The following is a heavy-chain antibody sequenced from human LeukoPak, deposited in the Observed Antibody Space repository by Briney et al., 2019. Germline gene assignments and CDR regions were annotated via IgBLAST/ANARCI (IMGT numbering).Heavy chain of an antibody. D-gene: IGHD6-13*01. Sequence: GGSLRLSCAASGFTFSSYAMSWVRQAPGKGLEWVSSISSSSSYIYYADSVKGRFTISRDNAKNSLYLQMNSLRAEDMAVYYCARVYSSSWYSADYWGQGTLVTVSS. J-gene: IGHJ4*02. CDR1: GFTFSSYA. CDR3: ARVYSSSWYSADY. CDR2: ISSSSSYI. V-gene: IGHV3-21*01.